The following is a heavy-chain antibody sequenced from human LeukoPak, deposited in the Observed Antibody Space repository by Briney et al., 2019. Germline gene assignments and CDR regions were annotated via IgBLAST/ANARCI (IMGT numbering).Heavy chain of an antibody. V-gene: IGHV3-49*04. CDR2: IRSKAYGGTT. D-gene: IGHD3-16*02. J-gene: IGHJ4*02. CDR1: GFTFGDYA. CDR3: TRDRYDYVWGSYRFFDY. Sequence: GGSLRLSCTASGFTFGDYAMSWVRQAPGKGLEWVGFIRSKAYGGTTEYAASVKGRFTISRDDSKSIAYLQMNSLKIEDTAVYYCTRDRYDYVWGSYRFFDYWGQGTLVTVSS.